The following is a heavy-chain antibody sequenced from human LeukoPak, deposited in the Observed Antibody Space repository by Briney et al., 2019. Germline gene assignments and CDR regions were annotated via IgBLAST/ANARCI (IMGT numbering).Heavy chain of an antibody. CDR1: VFTFSIYA. V-gene: IGHV3-23*01. J-gene: IGHJ4*02. D-gene: IGHD6-19*01. CDR2: ISGTSDNT. CDR3: AKFRADSRGWAFDY. Sequence: TGGSLRLSYAASVFTFSIYAMSWVRHAPGKGLEWVSSISGTSDNTYYADSLKGRFAISRDNSKDTLYLQVNSLRAEDTDIYYCAKFRADSRGWAFDYWGQGTLVSVSS.